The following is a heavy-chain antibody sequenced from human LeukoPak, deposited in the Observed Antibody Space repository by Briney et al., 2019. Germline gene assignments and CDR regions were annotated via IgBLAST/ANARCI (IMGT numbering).Heavy chain of an antibody. CDR3: AKDVYSSSWYTNFDP. J-gene: IGHJ5*02. V-gene: IGHV3-30*02. CDR1: GFTFSSYG. CDR2: IRYDGSNK. Sequence: GGSLRLSCAASGFTFSSYGMHWVRQAPGKGLEWVAFIRYDGSNKYYADSVKGRFTISRDNSKNTLYLQMNSLRAEDTAVYYCAKDVYSSSWYTNFDPWGQGTLVTVSS. D-gene: IGHD6-13*01.